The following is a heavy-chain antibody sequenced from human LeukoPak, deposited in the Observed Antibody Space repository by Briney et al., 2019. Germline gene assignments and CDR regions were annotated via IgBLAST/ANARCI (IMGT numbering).Heavy chain of an antibody. V-gene: IGHV1-18*01. CDR1: GYTFTSYG. Sequence: ASVKVSCKASGYTFTSYGISWVRQAPGQGLEWMGWISAYNGNTHYAQKLQGRVTMTTDTSTSTAYMELRSLRSDDTAVYYCAREGSSSTNYYYYMDVWGKGTTVTVSS. CDR3: AREGSSSTNYYYYMDV. CDR2: ISAYNGNT. J-gene: IGHJ6*03. D-gene: IGHD6-6*01.